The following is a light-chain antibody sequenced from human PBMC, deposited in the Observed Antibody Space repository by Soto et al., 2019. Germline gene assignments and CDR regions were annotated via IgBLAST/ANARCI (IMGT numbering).Light chain of an antibody. CDR3: QQRSNWSLLS. J-gene: IGKJ4*01. CDR1: QSVSTS. CDR2: DAS. V-gene: IGKV3-11*01. Sequence: EIVLTQSPATLSLSPGERATLSCRASQSVSTSLAWYQQKPGQAPRLLIYDASKRATGISARFSGSGSGTDFSLPISSLEPEDFAVYYCQQRSNWSLLSFGGGTKVEIK.